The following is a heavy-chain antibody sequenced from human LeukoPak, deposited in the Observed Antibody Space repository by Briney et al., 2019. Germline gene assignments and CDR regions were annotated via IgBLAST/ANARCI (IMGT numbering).Heavy chain of an antibody. CDR3: ARASGYYDSSGYPDY. J-gene: IGHJ4*02. CDR1: GGSISSYY. Sequence: SETLSLSCTVSGGSISSYYLNWIRQPPGQGLEWIGYIYSSGSTTYNPSLKSRVTISVDTSKNQFSLKLSSVTAADTAVYYCARASGYYDSSGYPDYWGQGTLVTVSS. CDR2: IYSSGST. V-gene: IGHV4-59*01. D-gene: IGHD3-22*01.